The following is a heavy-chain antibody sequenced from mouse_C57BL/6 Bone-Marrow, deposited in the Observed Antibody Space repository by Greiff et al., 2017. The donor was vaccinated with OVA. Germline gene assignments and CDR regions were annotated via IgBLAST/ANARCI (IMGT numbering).Heavy chain of an antibody. Sequence: EVQGVESGEGLVKPGGSLKLSCAASGFTFSSYAMSWVRQTPEKRLEWVAYISSGGDYIYYADTVKGRFTISRDNARNTLYLQMSSLKSEDTAMYYCTRGDYYGSSPYAMDYWGQGTSVTVSS. CDR2: ISSGGDYI. J-gene: IGHJ4*01. D-gene: IGHD1-1*01. CDR3: TRGDYYGSSPYAMDY. CDR1: GFTFSSYA. V-gene: IGHV5-9-1*02.